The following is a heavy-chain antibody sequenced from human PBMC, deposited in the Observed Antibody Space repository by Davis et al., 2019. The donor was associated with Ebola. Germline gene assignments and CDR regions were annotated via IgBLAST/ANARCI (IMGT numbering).Heavy chain of an antibody. CDR1: GSTLTKFA. V-gene: IGHV1-24*01. CDR2: YDVEDDET. J-gene: IGHJ4*02. Sequence: AASVKVSCKVSGSTLTKFAMRWVRLVPGKGLEWMGGYDVEDDETIYAQEFRGRVTMTEDTSTDTAYMELDSLRFEDTAVYYCASGSSEVRGVTTLWGQGTLVTVSS. D-gene: IGHD3-10*01. CDR3: ASGSSEVRGVTTL.